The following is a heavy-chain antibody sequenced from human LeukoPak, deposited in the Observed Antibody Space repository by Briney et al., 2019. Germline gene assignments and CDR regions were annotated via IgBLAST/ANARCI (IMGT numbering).Heavy chain of an antibody. CDR3: AGGYRSADRRFDS. V-gene: IGHV4-34*01. CDR1: GGSFNGYY. D-gene: IGHD3-16*02. J-gene: IGHJ4*02. CDR2: SIHSGTT. Sequence: SETLSLTCAVYGGSFNGYYWSWIRQLPGKGLEWIGESIHSGTTNYNPSLKSRVTISVDTSKNQFSLKLTSVTAADTALYYCAGGYRSADRRFDSWGQGALVTVSS.